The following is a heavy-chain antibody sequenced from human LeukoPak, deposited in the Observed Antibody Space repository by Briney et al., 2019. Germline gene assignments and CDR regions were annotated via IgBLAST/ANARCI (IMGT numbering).Heavy chain of an antibody. J-gene: IGHJ4*02. D-gene: IGHD3-10*01. CDR1: GFTFSTYS. CDR3: AKLKVFGSGSWDY. CDR2: ISSGTNYI. V-gene: IGHV3-21*04. Sequence: GGSLRLSCAASGFTFSTYSMNWVRQAPGKGLEWVSSISSGTNYIYYADSLKGRFTISRDNAKNSLYLQMNGLRAEDTATYYCAKLKVFGSGSWDYWGQGSLVTVSS.